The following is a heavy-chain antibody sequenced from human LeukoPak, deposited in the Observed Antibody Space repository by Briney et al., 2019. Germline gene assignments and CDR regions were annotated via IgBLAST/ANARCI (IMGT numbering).Heavy chain of an antibody. Sequence: GGSLRLSCAASGFTFSSYSMNWVRQAPGKGLEWVSTISGSGANTYYADSVRGRFTISRDNSKKTLYLQMNSLRAEDTAVYYCAKGKTSGWYGYWGQGTLVTVSS. CDR2: ISGSGANT. D-gene: IGHD6-19*01. CDR3: AKGKTSGWYGY. CDR1: GFTFSSYS. J-gene: IGHJ4*02. V-gene: IGHV3-23*01.